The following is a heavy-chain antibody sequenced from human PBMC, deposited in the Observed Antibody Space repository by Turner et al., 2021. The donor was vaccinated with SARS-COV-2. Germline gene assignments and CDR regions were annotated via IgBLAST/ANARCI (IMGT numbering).Heavy chain of an antibody. V-gene: IGHV3-53*04. CDR1: GVTVSSNY. D-gene: IGHD3-3*02. CDR3: ARDLLAYGMDV. Sequence: EVQLVESGVGLVQPGGSLRLSCAASGVTVSSNYISWVRQAPGKGLEWVSVIYSGGSTFYADSVKGRFTISRHNSKNTLYLQMNSLRAEDTAVYYCARDLLAYGMDVWGQGTTVTVSS. CDR2: IYSGGST. J-gene: IGHJ6*02.